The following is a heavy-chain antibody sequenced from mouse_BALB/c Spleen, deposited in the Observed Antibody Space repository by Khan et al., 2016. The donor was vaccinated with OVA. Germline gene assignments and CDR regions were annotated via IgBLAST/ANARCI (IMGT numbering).Heavy chain of an antibody. CDR1: GFTFSSYT. CDR2: ISNCGGSS. J-gene: IGHJ4*01. V-gene: IGHV5-12-2*01. CDR3: ARPSTTEYEYVMDY. D-gene: IGHD2-1*01. Sequence: EVELVESGGDIAQPGGSLKLSCAASGFTFSSYTMSWVRQTPEKRLVWVAFISNCGGSSYYPDTVKGRFTISRDNSKNTLYLQMSSLKSEDTAIYYGARPSTTEYEYVMDYWGQGTSVTVSS.